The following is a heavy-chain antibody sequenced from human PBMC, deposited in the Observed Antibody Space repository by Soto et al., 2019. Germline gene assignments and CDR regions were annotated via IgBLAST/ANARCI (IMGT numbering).Heavy chain of an antibody. J-gene: IGHJ4*02. D-gene: IGHD6-19*01. V-gene: IGHV3-33*01. Sequence: QVQLVESGGGVVQPGRSLRLSCAASGFTFSSYGMHWVRQAPGKGLEWVAVIWYDGSNKYYADSVKGRFTISRDNSKNXLYLQMNSLRAEDTAVYYCARGVSAVAGIRSEFDYWGQGTLVTVSS. CDR2: IWYDGSNK. CDR3: ARGVSAVAGIRSEFDY. CDR1: GFTFSSYG.